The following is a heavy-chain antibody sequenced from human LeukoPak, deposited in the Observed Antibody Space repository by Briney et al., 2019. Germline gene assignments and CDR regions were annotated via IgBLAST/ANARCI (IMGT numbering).Heavy chain of an antibody. CDR1: GFAFSSHG. CDR2: ISYDGSSK. V-gene: IGHV3-30*18. Sequence: SGGSLRLSCAASGFAFSSHGMHWVRQAPGKVLEWVAVISYDGSSKDYADSVKGRFTVSRDNSKNTLYLQMNSLRVEDTAVYYCAKADYGEALGMDVWGNGTTVTVSS. CDR3: AKADYGEALGMDV. D-gene: IGHD4-17*01. J-gene: IGHJ6*04.